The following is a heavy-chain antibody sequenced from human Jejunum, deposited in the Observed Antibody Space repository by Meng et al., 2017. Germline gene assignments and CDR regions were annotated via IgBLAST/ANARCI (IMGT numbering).Heavy chain of an antibody. CDR1: GFTFSSYT. D-gene: IGHD5-24*01. J-gene: IGHJ4*02. CDR2: ISGSGGST. CDR3: AKGRYNFDY. V-gene: IGHV3-23*01. Sequence: GESLKISCEASGFTFSSYTMSWLRQAPGKGLEWVSAISGSGGSTYYADSVKGRFTPSRDNSKNTLYLQMNSLRVEDTAVYYCAKGRYNFDYWGQGTLVTVSS.